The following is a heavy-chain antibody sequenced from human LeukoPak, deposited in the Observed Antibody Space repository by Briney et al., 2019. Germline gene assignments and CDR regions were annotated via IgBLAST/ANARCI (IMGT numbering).Heavy chain of an antibody. J-gene: IGHJ4*02. CDR3: ARAHTYYYGSGSFY. V-gene: IGHV3-30-3*01. CDR1: GFTFSSYA. Sequence: GRSLRLSCAASGFTFSSYAMHWVRQAPGKGLEWVAVISYDGSNKYYADSVKGRFTISRYNSKNTLYLQMNSLRAEDTAVYYCARAHTYYYGSGSFYWGQGTLVTVSS. CDR2: ISYDGSNK. D-gene: IGHD3-10*01.